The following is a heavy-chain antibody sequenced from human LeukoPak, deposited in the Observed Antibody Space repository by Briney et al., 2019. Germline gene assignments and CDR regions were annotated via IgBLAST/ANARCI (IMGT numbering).Heavy chain of an antibody. CDR2: INPGGST. V-gene: IGHV3-53*01. J-gene: IGHJ3*02. D-gene: IGHD1-26*01. CDR3: ARAGVSGILRGAFDI. Sequence: GGSLRLSCAASGLTVSSNYMTWVRQAPGKGLEWVSLINPGGSTFYADSVKGRFTISRDNFRNTLYLQVNSLRAEDTAVYYCARAGVSGILRGAFDIWGQGTMDTVSS. CDR1: GLTVSSNY.